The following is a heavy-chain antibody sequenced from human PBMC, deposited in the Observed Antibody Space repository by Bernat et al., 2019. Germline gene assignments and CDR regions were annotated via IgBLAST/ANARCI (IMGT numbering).Heavy chain of an antibody. J-gene: IGHJ4*02. CDR1: GFTFSSYA. D-gene: IGHD3-22*01. CDR2: ISYDGSNK. Sequence: QVQLVESGGGVVQPGRSLRLSCAASGFTFSSYAMHWVRQAPGKGLEWVAVISYDGSNKYYADSVKGRFTISRDNSKNTLYLQMNSLRAEDTAVYYCARDWLSYGSGYYSWVDYWGQGPLVTVSS. CDR3: ARDWLSYGSGYYSWVDY. V-gene: IGHV3-30-3*01.